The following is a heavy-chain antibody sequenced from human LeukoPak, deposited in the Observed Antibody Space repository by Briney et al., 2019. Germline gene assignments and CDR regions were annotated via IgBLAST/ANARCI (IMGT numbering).Heavy chain of an antibody. J-gene: IGHJ4*02. CDR2: ITSSSSSYI. V-gene: IGHV3-21*01. Sequence: GGSLRLSCEPSGFTLSTYNMNWARQPPGKRLEWVSSITSSSSSYIYYADSVKGRFTISRDNAKNSLYLQMNSLRAEDTAVYYCARDSVAGFDYWGQGTLVTVSS. CDR3: ARDSVAGFDY. CDR1: GFTLSTYN. D-gene: IGHD6-19*01.